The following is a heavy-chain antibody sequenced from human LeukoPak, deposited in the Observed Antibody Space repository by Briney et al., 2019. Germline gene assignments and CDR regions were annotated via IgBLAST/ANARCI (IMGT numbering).Heavy chain of an antibody. V-gene: IGHV4-39*01. CDR3: ARQVKVGGLIGYYFDL. D-gene: IGHD3-16*01. CDR1: GGSISSSAYY. J-gene: IGHJ4*02. Sequence: SETLSLTCTVSGGSISSSAYYWGWIRPPPGKGLEWIGSIYYSGSTYYNPSLKSRVTISVDTSKNQFSLKLSSVTAADTAVYHCARQVKVGGLIGYYFDLWGQGTLVTVSS. CDR2: IYYSGST.